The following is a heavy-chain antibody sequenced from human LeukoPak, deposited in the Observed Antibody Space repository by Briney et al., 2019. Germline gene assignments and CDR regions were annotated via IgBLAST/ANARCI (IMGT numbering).Heavy chain of an antibody. Sequence: SETLSLTCTVSGGSISSYYWSWIRQPPGKGLEWIGYIYYSGSTNYNPSLKSRVTISVDTSKNQFSLQLNSVTPEDTAVYYCARSSSSWYNWFDPWGQGTLVTVSS. CDR1: GGSISSYY. J-gene: IGHJ5*02. CDR2: IYYSGST. D-gene: IGHD6-13*01. V-gene: IGHV4-59*12. CDR3: ARSSSSWYNWFDP.